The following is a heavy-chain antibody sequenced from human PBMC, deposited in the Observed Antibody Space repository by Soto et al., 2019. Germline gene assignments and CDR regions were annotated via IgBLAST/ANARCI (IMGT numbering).Heavy chain of an antibody. Sequence: EVQLLESGGGLVQPGGSLRLSCAASGFTFSTYAMSWVRQAPGKGLEWVSDISGTGGSTYYADSVKGRFTISRDNSKNTLYLQMNSLRAEDTAVYYCAKNWDTTSSSSSHWGQGTLVTVSS. J-gene: IGHJ4*02. V-gene: IGHV3-23*01. CDR1: GFTFSTYA. D-gene: IGHD6-6*01. CDR2: ISGTGGST. CDR3: AKNWDTTSSSSSH.